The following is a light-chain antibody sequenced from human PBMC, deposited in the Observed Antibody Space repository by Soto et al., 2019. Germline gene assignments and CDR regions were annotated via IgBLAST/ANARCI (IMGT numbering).Light chain of an antibody. CDR1: QSISSY. Sequence: DIQMTQSPSSLSASVGDRVTITCRASQSISSYLNWYQQKPGKAPKLLIYAASSLHSGVPSRFSGSGSGTDFTLTISSLQPEDFATYYGQQSYSTSWTFGQGTKVEIK. CDR2: AAS. V-gene: IGKV1-39*01. CDR3: QQSYSTSWT. J-gene: IGKJ1*01.